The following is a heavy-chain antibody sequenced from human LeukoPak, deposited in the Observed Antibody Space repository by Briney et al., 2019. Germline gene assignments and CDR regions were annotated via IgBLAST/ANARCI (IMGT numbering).Heavy chain of an antibody. CDR2: ISWNSGSI. Sequence: GGSLRLSCAASGFTFDDYAMHWVRQAPGKGLEWVSGISWNSGSIGYADSVKGRFTISRDNAKNSLYLQMNSLRAEDMALYYCAKDISDFWSGHGAFDIWGQGTMVTVSS. J-gene: IGHJ3*02. CDR1: GFTFDDYA. CDR3: AKDISDFWSGHGAFDI. V-gene: IGHV3-9*03. D-gene: IGHD3-3*01.